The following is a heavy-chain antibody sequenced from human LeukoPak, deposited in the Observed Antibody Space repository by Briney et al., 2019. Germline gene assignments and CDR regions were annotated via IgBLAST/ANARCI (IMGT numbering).Heavy chain of an antibody. D-gene: IGHD2-21*01. Sequence: GGSLRLSCAASGFTFSTYWMSWVRQAPGKGLEWVANIKQDGSGKDYVDSVKGRFTISRDNAKNSLYLQMNSLRAEDTALYYCAREMGDYWYLDIWGRGTLVTVSS. CDR2: IKQDGSGK. V-gene: IGHV3-7*01. J-gene: IGHJ2*01. CDR3: AREMGDYWYLDI. CDR1: GFTFSTYW.